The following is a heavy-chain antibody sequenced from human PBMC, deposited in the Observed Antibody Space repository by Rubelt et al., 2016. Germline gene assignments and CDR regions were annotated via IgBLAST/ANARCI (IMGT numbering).Heavy chain of an antibody. CDR1: GFTFSSYS. D-gene: IGHD6-13*01. Sequence: VQLVESGGGVVQPGRSLRLSCAASGFTFSSYSMNWVRQAPGKGLEWVSSISSSSSYIYYADSVKGRFTISRDNAKNSLYQQMDSLRAEATAVYYCAKEKTRWAFDIWGQGTMVTVSS. CDR2: ISSSSSYI. CDR3: AKEKTRWAFDI. V-gene: IGHV3-21*04. J-gene: IGHJ3*02.